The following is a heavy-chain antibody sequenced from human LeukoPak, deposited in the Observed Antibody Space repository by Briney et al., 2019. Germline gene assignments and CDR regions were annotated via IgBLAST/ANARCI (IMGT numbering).Heavy chain of an antibody. D-gene: IGHD5-18*01. Sequence: GSLRLSCAASGFTVSSNYMSWVRQAPGKGLEWIARIYSSGSTYYTPSLESRVTMSVDTSKKQFSLQLSSVTAADTAVYYCARVEGARGYSYYPDYWGQGTLVTVSS. CDR3: ARVEGARGYSYYPDY. CDR2: IYSSGST. J-gene: IGHJ4*02. CDR1: GFTVSSNY. V-gene: IGHV4-4*02.